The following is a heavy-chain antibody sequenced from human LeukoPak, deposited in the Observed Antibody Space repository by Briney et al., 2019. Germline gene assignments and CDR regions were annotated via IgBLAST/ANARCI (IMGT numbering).Heavy chain of an antibody. V-gene: IGHV3-15*01. CDR3: TSNLYCSTSSCYTLDD. Sequence: TGGSLRLSCAASGFTFSNGWMSWVRQAPGKGLEWVGRIKSKSERGTTDYAAPVKGRFTISRDGSTNTVYLHMNSLKTEDTAVYICTSNLYCSTSSCYTLDDWGQGTLVAVSP. J-gene: IGHJ4*02. CDR1: GFTFSNGW. D-gene: IGHD2-2*02. CDR2: IKSKSERGTT.